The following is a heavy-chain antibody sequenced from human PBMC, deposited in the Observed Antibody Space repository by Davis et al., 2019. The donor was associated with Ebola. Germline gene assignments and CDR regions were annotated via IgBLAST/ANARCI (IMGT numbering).Heavy chain of an antibody. CDR3: AGRTYGSGSF. Sequence: GESLKISCAASGFIFRSYVMSWVRQAPGKGLEWVSTFGTSGDTYYADSVKGRFTISRDNSRSTLYLQMNSLRADDTAVYYCAGRTYGSGSFWGQGTLVTVSS. CDR1: GFIFRSYV. CDR2: FGTSGDT. V-gene: IGHV3-23*01. D-gene: IGHD3-10*01. J-gene: IGHJ4*02.